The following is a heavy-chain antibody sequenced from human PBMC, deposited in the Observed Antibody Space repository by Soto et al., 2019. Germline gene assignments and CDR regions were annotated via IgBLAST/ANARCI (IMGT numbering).Heavy chain of an antibody. D-gene: IGHD3-9*01. J-gene: IGHJ4*02. CDR1: GFTFSSYA. V-gene: IGHV3-23*01. CDR2: ISGSGGST. Sequence: GSLRLSCAASGFTFSSYAMSWVRQAPGKGLEWVSAISGSGGSTYYADSVKGRFTISRDNSKNTLYLQMNSLRAEDTAVYYCATPLYYDILTGPAPFDYWGQGTLVTVSS. CDR3: ATPLYYDILTGPAPFDY.